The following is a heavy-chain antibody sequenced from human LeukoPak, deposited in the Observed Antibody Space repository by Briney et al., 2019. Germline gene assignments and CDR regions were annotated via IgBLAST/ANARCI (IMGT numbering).Heavy chain of an antibody. CDR1: GFTFSSYA. Sequence: GRSLTLSCAGSGFTFSSYAMRWDRQAPGQWLEWVSVIIDIGDYTSYADSVRGRFTISRDNSRNTLYLQMISLRPEDTAVYYCAKDTSIGKYCTNGVCSPFDYWGQGTLVTVSS. D-gene: IGHD2-8*01. V-gene: IGHV3-23*01. CDR3: AKDTSIGKYCTNGVCSPFDY. CDR2: IIDIGDYT. J-gene: IGHJ4*02.